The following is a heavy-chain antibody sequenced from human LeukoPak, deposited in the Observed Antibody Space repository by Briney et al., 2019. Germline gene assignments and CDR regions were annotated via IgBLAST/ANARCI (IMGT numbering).Heavy chain of an antibody. CDR1: GFTFSDYY. J-gene: IGHJ6*02. D-gene: IGHD2-2*01. CDR2: ISLSSAYT. V-gene: IGHV3-11*06. CDR3: ARDRREGFDCSSTSCPYYYSGMDV. Sequence: MAGGSLRLSCAASGFTFSDYYMSWIRQAPGKGLEWVSYISLSSAYTNYADSVKGRFTISRDNSKNSLYLQMSSLRAEDTAVYYCARDRREGFDCSSTSCPYYYSGMDVWGQGTTVTVSS.